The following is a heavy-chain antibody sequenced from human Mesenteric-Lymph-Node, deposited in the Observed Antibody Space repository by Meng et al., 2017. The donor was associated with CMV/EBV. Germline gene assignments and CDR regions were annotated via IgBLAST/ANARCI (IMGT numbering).Heavy chain of an antibody. J-gene: IGHJ4*02. CDR1: GGSISSYY. V-gene: IGHV4-59*08. Sequence: SETLSLTCTVSGGSISSYYWSWIRQPPGKGLEWIGYIYYSGSTNYNPSLKSRVTISVDTSKNQFSLQLRSLTAADTGVYYCARQTGVTYLNYWGQGMLVTVSS. D-gene: IGHD1-1*01. CDR3: ARQTGVTYLNY. CDR2: IYYSGST.